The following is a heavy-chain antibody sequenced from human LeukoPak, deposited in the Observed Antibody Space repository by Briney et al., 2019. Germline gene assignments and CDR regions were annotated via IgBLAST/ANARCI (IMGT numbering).Heavy chain of an antibody. V-gene: IGHV3-15*01. CDR3: ATDPGEWEPI. Sequence: PGGSLRLSCATSGLTFTNAWMSWFRQAPGKGLEWVGRIKSKTDGGTSDYAAPVQGRFTISRDDSKNTLYLRMNSLKIEDTAVYYCATDPGEWEPIWGQGTMVTVSS. CDR1: GLTFTNAW. CDR2: IKSKTDGGTS. J-gene: IGHJ3*02. D-gene: IGHD1-26*01.